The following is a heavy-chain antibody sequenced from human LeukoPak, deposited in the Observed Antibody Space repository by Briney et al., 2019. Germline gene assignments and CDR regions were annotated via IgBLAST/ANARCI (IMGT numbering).Heavy chain of an antibody. CDR3: AREESSGYALGD. CDR2: IKTDGSST. J-gene: IGHJ4*02. CDR1: GFTFSSYW. Sequence: GGSLRLSCAASGFTFSSYWMLWVRQVPGKGLVWVSRIKTDGSSTSYADSVKGRFTISRDNAKNTLYLQMNSLRAEDTAVYYCAREESSGYALGDWGQGTLVTVSS. V-gene: IGHV3-74*01. D-gene: IGHD3-22*01.